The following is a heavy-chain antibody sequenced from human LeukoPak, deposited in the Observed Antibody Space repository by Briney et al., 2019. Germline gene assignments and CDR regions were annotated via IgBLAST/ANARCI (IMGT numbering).Heavy chain of an antibody. CDR2: TSGSGGST. D-gene: IGHD2-15*01. CDR1: GFTFSSYG. J-gene: IGHJ4*02. Sequence: GGPLRLSCAASGFTFSSYGMTWVRQAPGKGLEWISGTSGSGGSTYYANSVKGRFTISRDNSKNTLYLEMNSLRAEDTAVYYCAKNGGSQCYSHLDYWGRGSLVTVSS. V-gene: IGHV3-23*01. CDR3: AKNGGSQCYSHLDY.